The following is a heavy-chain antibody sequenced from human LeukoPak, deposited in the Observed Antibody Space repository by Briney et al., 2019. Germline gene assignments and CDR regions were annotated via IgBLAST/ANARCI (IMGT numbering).Heavy chain of an antibody. Sequence: SETLSLTCSVSGGSISRSSYYWGWIRQPPGKGLEWIGSIYYSGSTYYNPSLKSRVTVSVDTSKNQFSLKLSSVTAADTAVYYCASGPRPFDYWGQGTLVTVSS. CDR1: GGSISRSSYY. CDR3: ASGPRPFDY. J-gene: IGHJ4*02. V-gene: IGHV4-39*01. CDR2: IYYSGST.